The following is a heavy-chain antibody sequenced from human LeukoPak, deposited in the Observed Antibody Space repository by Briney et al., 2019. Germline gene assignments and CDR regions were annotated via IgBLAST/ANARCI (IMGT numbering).Heavy chain of an antibody. CDR3: AKGWRFLGIWT. CDR1: GFTFSSYG. CDR2: ISYDGSNK. Sequence: GGSLRLSCAASGFTFSSYGMHWVRQAPGKGLEWVAVISYDGSNKYYADSVKGRFTISRDNSKNALYLQMNSLRAEDTAVYYCAKGWRFLGIWTWGQGTPVTVSS. D-gene: IGHD1-1*01. J-gene: IGHJ5*02. V-gene: IGHV3-30*18.